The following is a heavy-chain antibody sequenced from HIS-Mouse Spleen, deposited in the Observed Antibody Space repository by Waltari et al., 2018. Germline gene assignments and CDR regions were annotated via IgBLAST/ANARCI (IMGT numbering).Heavy chain of an antibody. J-gene: IGHJ4*02. CDR3: AKGTGYSNYFDY. Sequence: QVQLVESGGGVVQPGRSLRLSCAASGFTFRSYGMHWVRPAPGKGLEWVAVISYDGSNKYYADSVKGRFTISRDNSKNTLYLQMNSLRAEDTAVYYCAKGTGYSNYFDYWGQGTLVTVSS. V-gene: IGHV3-30*18. CDR1: GFTFRSYG. CDR2: ISYDGSNK. D-gene: IGHD4-4*01.